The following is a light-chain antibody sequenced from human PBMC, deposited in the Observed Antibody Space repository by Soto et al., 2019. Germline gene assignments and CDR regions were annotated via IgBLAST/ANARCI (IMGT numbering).Light chain of an antibody. CDR1: QSIANY. V-gene: IGKV1-39*01. CDR3: QQRSSTPLT. CDR2: AAS. J-gene: IGKJ4*01. Sequence: DIQMTQSPSSLSASVGDRVTITCLASQSIANYLSWYQHTLGKPPKLLIYAASSLQSGVPSRFSGSGSGTDFTLTISSLHPEDFATYYCQQRSSTPLTFGGGTKVELK.